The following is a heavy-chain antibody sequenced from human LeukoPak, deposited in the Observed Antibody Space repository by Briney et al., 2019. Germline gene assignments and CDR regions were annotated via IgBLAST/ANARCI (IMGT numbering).Heavy chain of an antibody. CDR3: ARGNYDFWRSQKNMLGMDV. D-gene: IGHD3-3*01. V-gene: IGHV1-8*02. CDR1: GYTFTGYY. CDR2: INPNSGNT. Sequence: VASVKVSCKASGYTFTGYYMHWLRQTPGQGLEWMGWINPNSGNTGYAQKFQGRVTMTRNTSISTAYMELSSLRSEDTAVYYCARGNYDFWRSQKNMLGMDVWGQGTTVTVSS. J-gene: IGHJ6*02.